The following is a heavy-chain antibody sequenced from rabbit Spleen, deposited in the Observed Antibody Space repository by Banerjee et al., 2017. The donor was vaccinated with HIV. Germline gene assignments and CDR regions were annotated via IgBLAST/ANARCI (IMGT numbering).Heavy chain of an antibody. D-gene: IGHD8-1*01. CDR1: GFTINTYY. V-gene: IGHV1S40*01. CDR3: ARDGAGGSYFAL. CDR2: IYNGDGST. J-gene: IGHJ4*01. Sequence: QSLEESGGDLVKPGASLTLTCTASGFTINTYYMCWVRQAPGKRPEWIACIYNGDGSTYYASWVNGRFTISKTSSTTVTLQMTSLTAADTATYFCARDGAGGSYFALWGQGTLVTVS.